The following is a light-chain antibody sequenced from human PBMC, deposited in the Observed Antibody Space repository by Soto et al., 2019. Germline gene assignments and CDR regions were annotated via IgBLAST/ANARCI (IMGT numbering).Light chain of an antibody. V-gene: IGKV1-5*01. J-gene: IGKJ2*01. CDR3: QKYNSGSYT. Sequence: DIQMTQSPSTLSASVGDRVTITCRASQRISSWLAWYQQKPGKAPKLLIYDASSLERGVPSWFSGSGSGTEFTLTISSLQPDDFATYYCQKYNSGSYTFGQGTKLEIK. CDR1: QRISSW. CDR2: DAS.